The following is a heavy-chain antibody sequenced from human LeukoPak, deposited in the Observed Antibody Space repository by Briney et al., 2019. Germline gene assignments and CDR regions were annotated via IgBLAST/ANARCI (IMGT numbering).Heavy chain of an antibody. CDR3: ARGQFWSGYSI. D-gene: IGHD3-3*02. CDR2: INHGRST. V-gene: IGHV4-34*01. CDR1: GGSLSGYY. Sequence: SETLSLTCAVSGGSLSGYYWSWIRQPPGNGLEWIGEINHGRSTNYNPSLKSRVTMSVDTSKNQFSLKLSSVTAADTAIYYCARGQFWSGYSIWGQGTLVTVSS. J-gene: IGHJ4*02.